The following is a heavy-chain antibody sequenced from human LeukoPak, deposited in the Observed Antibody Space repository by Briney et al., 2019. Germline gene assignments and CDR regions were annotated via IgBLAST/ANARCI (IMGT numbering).Heavy chain of an antibody. V-gene: IGHV3-23*01. CDR3: AKDWTGTKPFDL. CDR1: GFTFSSYG. D-gene: IGHD3/OR15-3a*01. Sequence: PGGSLRLSCAASGFTFSSYGMSWVRQAPGKGLEWVSAISGSGANTYYADSVKGRFTISRDNSRNTLYLQMNSLRAEDTAIYYCAKDWTGTKPFDLWGRGTLVIVSS. J-gene: IGHJ2*01. CDR2: ISGSGANT.